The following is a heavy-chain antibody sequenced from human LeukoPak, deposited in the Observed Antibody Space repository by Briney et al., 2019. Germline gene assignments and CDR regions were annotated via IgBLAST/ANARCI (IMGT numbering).Heavy chain of an antibody. CDR3: AQRPWGGIDV. V-gene: IGHV4-59*01. CDR1: GGYFSADY. D-gene: IGHD1-26*01. J-gene: IGHJ6*02. Sequence: SETPSLTCTVSGGYFSADYWYWIRQPTRMGLEWLGNIPTGYTNSDPSLQSRVTLSIDTTTNPYSRTLNSVTAPDAAAHYCAQRPWGGIDVWGQGTTVTVSS. CDR2: IPTGYT.